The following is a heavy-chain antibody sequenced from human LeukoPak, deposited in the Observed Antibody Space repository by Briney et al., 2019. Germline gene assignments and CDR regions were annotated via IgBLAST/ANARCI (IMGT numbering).Heavy chain of an antibody. J-gene: IGHJ4*02. V-gene: IGHV3-30-3*01. CDR1: GFPFSSYA. D-gene: IGHD3-10*01. CDR3: AREGGWARITMVRGVLYFDY. CDR2: ISYDGSNK. Sequence: GGSLSLSFAASGFPFSSYAMHWVRPAPGKGLEGVAVISYDGSNKYYADSVKGRFTISRDNYKNTLYLQMNSLRAEDTAVYYCAREGGWARITMVRGVLYFDYWGQGTLVTVSS.